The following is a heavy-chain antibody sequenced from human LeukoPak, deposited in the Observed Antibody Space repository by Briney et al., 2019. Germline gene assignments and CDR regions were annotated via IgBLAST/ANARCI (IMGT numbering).Heavy chain of an antibody. J-gene: IGHJ2*01. D-gene: IGHD6-19*01. V-gene: IGHV4-34*01. CDR1: GGSFSGYY. CDR3: ARRPRYSSGPPDL. CDR2: INHSGST. Sequence: SETLSLTCAVYGGSFSGYYWSWIRQPPGKGLEWIGEINHSGSTNYNPSLKSRVTISVDTSKNQFSLKLSSVTAADTAVYYCARRPRYSSGPPDLWGRGTLVTVSS.